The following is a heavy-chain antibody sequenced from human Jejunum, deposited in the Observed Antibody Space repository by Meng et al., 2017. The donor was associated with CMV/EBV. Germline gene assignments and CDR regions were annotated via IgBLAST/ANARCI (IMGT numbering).Heavy chain of an antibody. V-gene: IGHV4-30-4*08. Sequence: GASSWSWLRQPPGKGPEWIGYSYYSGNTYYNPSLKSRVTISVDTSKNQFSLRLTSMTAADTAVYYCARGAQLLPPPTYYYYGLDVWGQGTTVTVSS. CDR1: GASS. CDR2: SYYSGNT. J-gene: IGHJ6*02. CDR3: ARGAQLLPPPTYYYYGLDV. D-gene: IGHD5-18*01.